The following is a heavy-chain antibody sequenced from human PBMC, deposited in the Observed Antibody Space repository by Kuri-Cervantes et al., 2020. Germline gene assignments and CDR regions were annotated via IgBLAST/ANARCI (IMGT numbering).Heavy chain of an antibody. J-gene: IGHJ4*02. D-gene: IGHD3-3*01. CDR1: GGSISTYY. CDR3: ARTGLPSHLFWSGYFFDY. CDR2: IYYTGST. Sequence: GSLRLSCTVSGGSISTYYRTWIRQPPGQGLEWIGYIYYTGSTTYNPSLKSRVTISVDTSMNQFSLKLSSVTAADTAVYYCARTGLPSHLFWSGYFFDYWGQGTLVTVSS. V-gene: IGHV4-59*01.